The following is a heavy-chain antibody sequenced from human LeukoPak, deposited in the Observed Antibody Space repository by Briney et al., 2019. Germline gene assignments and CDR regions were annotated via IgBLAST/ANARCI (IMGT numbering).Heavy chain of an antibody. D-gene: IGHD4-23*01. V-gene: IGHV4-38-2*02. CDR2: IYHTGTT. CDR1: GYSFTSGFF. Sequence: SETLSLTCSVSGYSFTSGFFWGWIRQPPGKGLEWLENIYHTGTTYYNPSLKSRVTISVDTSKNQFSLKLSSVTAADTAVYYCARTLTVVTPSPRAYYFDYWGQGTLVTVSS. CDR3: ARTLTVVTPSPRAYYFDY. J-gene: IGHJ4*02.